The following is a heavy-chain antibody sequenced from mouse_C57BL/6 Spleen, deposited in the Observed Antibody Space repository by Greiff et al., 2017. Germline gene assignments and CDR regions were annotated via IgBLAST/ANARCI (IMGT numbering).Heavy chain of an antibody. CDR1: GFTFSSYA. CDR2: ISDGGSYT. D-gene: IGHD1-1*01. CDR3: ARDRHYYGSSYPAY. J-gene: IGHJ3*01. Sequence: EVQLVESGGGLVKPGGSLKLSCAASGFTFSSYAMSWVRQTPEKRLEWVATISDGGSYTYYPDNVKGRFTISRDNAKNNLYLQMSHLKSEDTAMYYWARDRHYYGSSYPAYWGQGTLVTVSA. V-gene: IGHV5-4*01.